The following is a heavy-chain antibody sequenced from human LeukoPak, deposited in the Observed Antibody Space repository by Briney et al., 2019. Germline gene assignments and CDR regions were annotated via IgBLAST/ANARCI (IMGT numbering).Heavy chain of an antibody. Sequence: ASVKVSCKASGYTFTGYYMHWVRQAPGQGLEWMGWMNPNSGNTGYAQKFQGRVTITRNTSISTAYMELSSLRSEDTAVYYCARDGGSYSRPFDYWGQGTLVTVSS. CDR1: GYTFTGYY. D-gene: IGHD1-26*01. CDR2: MNPNSGNT. CDR3: ARDGGSYSRPFDY. J-gene: IGHJ4*02. V-gene: IGHV1-8*03.